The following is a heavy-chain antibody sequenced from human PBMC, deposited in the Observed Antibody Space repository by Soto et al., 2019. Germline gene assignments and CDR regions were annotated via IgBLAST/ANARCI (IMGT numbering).Heavy chain of an antibody. Sequence: SGGGVVQPGRSLRLSCAASGFTFSSYGMHWVRQAPGKGPEWVAVIWYDGSNKYYADSVKGRFTISRDNSKNTLYLQMNSLRAEDTAVYYCARDEWGSGSLDYWGQGTLVTVSS. D-gene: IGHD3-10*01. CDR3: ARDEWGSGSLDY. CDR1: GFTFSSYG. V-gene: IGHV3-33*01. CDR2: IWYDGSNK. J-gene: IGHJ4*02.